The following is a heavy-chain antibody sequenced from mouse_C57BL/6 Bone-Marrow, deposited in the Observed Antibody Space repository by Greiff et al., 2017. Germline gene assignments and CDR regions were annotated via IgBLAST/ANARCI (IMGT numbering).Heavy chain of an antibody. Sequence: EVLLVESGGGLVQSGRSLRLSCATSGFTFSDFYMEWVRQAPGKGLEWIAASRNKANDYTTEYSASVKGRFIVSSDTSQSILYLQMNAVRAEDTAVYYSARDTGTGNFDYWGQGTTLTVSS. V-gene: IGHV7-1*01. CDR2: SRNKANDYTT. J-gene: IGHJ2*01. CDR3: ARDTGTGNFDY. CDR1: GFTFSDFY.